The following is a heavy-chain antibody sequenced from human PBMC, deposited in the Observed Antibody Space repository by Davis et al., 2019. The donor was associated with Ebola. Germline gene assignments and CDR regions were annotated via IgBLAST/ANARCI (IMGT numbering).Heavy chain of an antibody. CDR2: ISGSGGST. Sequence: GESLKISCAASGFTFSSYAMSWVRQAPGKGLEWVSAISGSGGSTYYADSVKGRFTISRDNSKNTLYLQMNSLRAEDTAVYYCAKRALVAARLSWFDPWGQGTLVTVSS. CDR3: AKRALVAARLSWFDP. CDR1: GFTFSSYA. D-gene: IGHD6-6*01. V-gene: IGHV3-23*01. J-gene: IGHJ5*02.